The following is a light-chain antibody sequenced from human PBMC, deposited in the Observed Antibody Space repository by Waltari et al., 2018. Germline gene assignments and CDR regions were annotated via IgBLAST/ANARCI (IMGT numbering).Light chain of an antibody. CDR3: NSFTSTTTWV. CDR1: SSDVGGHNH. V-gene: IGLV2-14*03. CDR2: DVD. J-gene: IGLJ3*02. Sequence: QSALTQPASVSGSPGQSITISCTGTSSDVGGHNHVSWYQQHPGQVPKLLIYDVDKGPSGVSHRFSASKSGNTASLTISGLQAEDEADYYCNSFTSTTTWVFGGGTRVTVL.